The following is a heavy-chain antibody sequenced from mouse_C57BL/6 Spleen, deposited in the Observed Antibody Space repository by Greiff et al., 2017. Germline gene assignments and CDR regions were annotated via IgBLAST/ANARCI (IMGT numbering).Heavy chain of an antibody. D-gene: IGHD4-1*01. CDR2: IDPSDSET. J-gene: IGHJ4*01. Sequence: QVQLQQPGAELVRPGSSVKLSCKASGYTFTSYWMHWVKQRPIQGLEWIGNIDPSDSETHYNQKFKGKATLTVDKSSSTAYMQLSSLTSEDSAVYYCGRALGQDYDMDDWGQGTSVTVSS. CDR3: GRALGQDYDMDD. V-gene: IGHV1-52*01. CDR1: GYTFTSYW.